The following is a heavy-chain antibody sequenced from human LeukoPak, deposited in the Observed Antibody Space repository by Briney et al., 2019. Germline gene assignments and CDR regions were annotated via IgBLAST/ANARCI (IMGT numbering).Heavy chain of an antibody. V-gene: IGHV3-48*04. J-gene: IGHJ6*03. CDR2: ISISSSMI. CDR3: ARDLQDYYYMDV. CDR1: GFTLSRHS. Sequence: GGSLRLSCEGSGFTLSRHSMNWVRQAPGEGLEWLSYISISSSMIYYADSVKGRFTISRDNAKNSLYLQMNSLRAEDTALYCCARDLQDYYYMDVWGKGTTVTVSS.